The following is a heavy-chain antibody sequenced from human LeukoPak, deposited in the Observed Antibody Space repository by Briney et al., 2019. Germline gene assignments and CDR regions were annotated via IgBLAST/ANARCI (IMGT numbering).Heavy chain of an antibody. CDR2: ISAHNGNT. J-gene: IGHJ3*02. V-gene: IGHV1-18*01. CDR3: ARERARSGSRYAFDI. Sequence: GASVNVSCKASDYTFTSYGISWVRQAPGQGLEWMGWISAHNGNTNYAQKVQDRVTLTTDPSTSTAYMELRSLRSDDTAVYYCARERARSGSRYAFDIWGQGTMVTVSS. CDR1: DYTFTSYG. D-gene: IGHD1-26*01.